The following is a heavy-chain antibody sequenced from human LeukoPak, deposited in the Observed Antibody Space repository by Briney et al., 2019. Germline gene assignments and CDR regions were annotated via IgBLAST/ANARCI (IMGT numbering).Heavy chain of an antibody. D-gene: IGHD4-23*01. V-gene: IGHV4-30-4*08. CDR2: IYYSGST. Sequence: PSETLSLTCTVSGGSISSGDYYWSWIRQPLGKGLEWIGYIYYSGSTYYNPSLKSRVTISVDTSKNQFSLKLSSVTAADTAVYYCARGRKTYGGKPHWYFDLWGRGTLVTVSS. CDR3: ARGRKTYGGKPHWYFDL. J-gene: IGHJ2*01. CDR1: GGSISSGDYY.